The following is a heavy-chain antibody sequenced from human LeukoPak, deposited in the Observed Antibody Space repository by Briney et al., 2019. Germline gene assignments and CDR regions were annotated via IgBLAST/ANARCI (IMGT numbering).Heavy chain of an antibody. J-gene: IGHJ3*02. CDR1: GFTFSSYG. Sequence: GGSLRLSCAASGFTFSSYGMSWVRQAPGKGLEWVSNNSGGSTHYADSVKGRFTISRDNAKNSLYLQMNSLRAEDTAVYYCARDADMIDAFDIWGQGTMVTVSS. D-gene: IGHD3-22*01. V-gene: IGHV3-21*01. CDR2: NSGGST. CDR3: ARDADMIDAFDI.